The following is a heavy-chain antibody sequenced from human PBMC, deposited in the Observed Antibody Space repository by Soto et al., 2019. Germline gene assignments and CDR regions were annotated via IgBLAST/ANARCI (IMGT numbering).Heavy chain of an antibody. Sequence: SETLSLTCTVSGGSIRGYYWSWIRQPPGKGLEWIGYIYSSGTTNYNPSLKSRVTISVDTSNIQFSLKLTSVTAADTAVYYCARCDTSGWYSFDYWAQGTLVTVSS. J-gene: IGHJ4*02. V-gene: IGHV4-59*12. CDR2: IYSSGTT. D-gene: IGHD6-19*01. CDR3: ARCDTSGWYSFDY. CDR1: GGSIRGYY.